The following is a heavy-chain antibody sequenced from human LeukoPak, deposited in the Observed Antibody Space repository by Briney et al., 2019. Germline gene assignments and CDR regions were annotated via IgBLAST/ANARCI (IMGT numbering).Heavy chain of an antibody. Sequence: PGRSLRLSCAASGFTFSSYGMHWVRQAPGKGLEWVAVISYDGSNKYYADSVKGRFTISRDNSKNTLYLQMNSLRAEDTAVYYCAKDVDGVYYYYGMDVWGQGTTVTVSS. CDR3: AKDVDGVYYYYGMDV. J-gene: IGHJ6*02. CDR1: GFTFSSYG. D-gene: IGHD3-10*01. CDR2: ISYDGSNK. V-gene: IGHV3-30*18.